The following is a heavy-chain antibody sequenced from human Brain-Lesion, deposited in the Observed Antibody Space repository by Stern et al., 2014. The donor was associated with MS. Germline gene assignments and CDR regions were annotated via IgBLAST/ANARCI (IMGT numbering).Heavy chain of an antibody. CDR1: GYTFTDYF. CDR3: ARVPGGVFGGMDV. J-gene: IGHJ6*02. D-gene: IGHD4-23*01. V-gene: IGHV1-2*04. CDR2: IKPYSGDT. Sequence: QVQLVQSGAEVKKPGASVKVSCKASGYTFTDYFMHWVRQAPGQGLEWLGWIKPYSGDTKYAQKFQGWVTMTRDTSISTAYMELNSLRSDDTAVYYCARVPGGVFGGMDVWGQGTTVT.